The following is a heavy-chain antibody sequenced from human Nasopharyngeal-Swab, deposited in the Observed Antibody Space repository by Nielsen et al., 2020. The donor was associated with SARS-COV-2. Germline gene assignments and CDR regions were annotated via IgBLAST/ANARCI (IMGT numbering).Heavy chain of an antibody. CDR1: GFTFSSYA. CDR2: ISYDGSNK. D-gene: IGHD1-26*01. Sequence: GGSLRLSCAASGFTFSSYAMHRVRQAPGKGLEWVAVISYDGSNKYYADSVKGRFTISRDNSKNTLYLQMNSLRAEDTAVYYCARTRGGSYYDAFDIWGQGTMVTVSS. V-gene: IGHV3-30*04. CDR3: ARTRGGSYYDAFDI. J-gene: IGHJ3*02.